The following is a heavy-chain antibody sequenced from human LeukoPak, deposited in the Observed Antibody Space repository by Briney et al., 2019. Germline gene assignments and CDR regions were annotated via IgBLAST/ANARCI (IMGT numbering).Heavy chain of an antibody. CDR3: ARLWCGELVSGDY. CDR1: GYTLTELS. CDR2: FDPEDGET. D-gene: IGHD3-10*01. V-gene: IGHV1-24*01. J-gene: IGHJ4*02. Sequence: GASVKVTCKVSGYTLTELSMHWVRQAPGKGLEWMGGFDPEDGETIYAQKLQGRVTMTTDTSTSTAYMELRSLRSDDGAVYYCARLWCGELVSGDYWGQGTLVTVSS.